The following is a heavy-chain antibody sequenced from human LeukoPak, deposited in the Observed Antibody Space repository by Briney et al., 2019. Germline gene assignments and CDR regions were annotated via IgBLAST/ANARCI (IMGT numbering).Heavy chain of an antibody. CDR1: GYSFTTYW. D-gene: IGHD3-22*01. V-gene: IGHV5-51*01. CDR3: ARREYYYDSTGYYFRGPGQFDL. J-gene: IGHJ4*02. CDR2: NYPGDSDT. Sequence: PGESLKISWKGSGYSFTTYWIGWLRQMPGKGLEWMGINYPGDSDTRYSPSFQDNVTISADKSSSTAYLQWSSLKASDTAMYYCARREYYYDSTGYYFRGPGQFDLWGQGTLVTVSS.